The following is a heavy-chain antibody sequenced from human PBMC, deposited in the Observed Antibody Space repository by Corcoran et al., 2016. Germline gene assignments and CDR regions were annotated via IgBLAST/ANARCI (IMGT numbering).Heavy chain of an antibody. CDR2: IDWDDDK. J-gene: IGHJ6*02. CDR3: ARTIVVVPAARLYYYGMDV. V-gene: IGHV2-70*01. Sequence: QVTLRESGPALVKPTQTLTLTCTFSGFSLSTSGMCVSRIRQPPGKALEWLALIDWDDDKYYSTSLKTRLTISKDTSKNQVVLTMTNMDPVDTATYYCARTIVVVPAARLYYYGMDVWGQGTTVTVSS. D-gene: IGHD2-2*01. CDR1: GFSLSTSGMC.